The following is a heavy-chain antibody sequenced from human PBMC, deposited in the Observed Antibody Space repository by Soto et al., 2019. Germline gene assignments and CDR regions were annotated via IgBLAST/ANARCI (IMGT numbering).Heavy chain of an antibody. D-gene: IGHD7-27*01. V-gene: IGHV3-13*01. Sequence: GGSLRLSCAASGFTFSNYDMHWVRQAKGKGLEWLSGIGAAVDTFYPGSVSGRFTISRENAKNSLNLQINSLRAGDTAVYFCARGALGPGHYYYGSEVSGEYTTPTASS. CDR2: IGAAVDT. CDR1: GFTFSNYD. CDR3: ARGALGPGHYYYGSEV. J-gene: IGHJ6*04.